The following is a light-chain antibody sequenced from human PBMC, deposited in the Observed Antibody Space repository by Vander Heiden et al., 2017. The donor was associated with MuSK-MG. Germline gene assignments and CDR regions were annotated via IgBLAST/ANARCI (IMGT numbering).Light chain of an antibody. CDR2: DVS. Sequence: EIVLTQSPVTLSLSPGERATLSCRTSQSVGNFLAWYQQRPGQAPRLLIYDVSHRATGIPARFSGSGSGTDFTLTITGLEPEDSAVYYCQQRTHWWMFGQGTMVEIK. CDR1: QSVGNF. CDR3: QQRTHWWM. J-gene: IGKJ1*01. V-gene: IGKV3-11*01.